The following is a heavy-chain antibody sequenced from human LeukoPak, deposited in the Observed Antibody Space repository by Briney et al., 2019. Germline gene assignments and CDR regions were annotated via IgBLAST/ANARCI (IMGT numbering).Heavy chain of an antibody. CDR2: IIPIFGTA. CDR1: GGTFSSYA. D-gene: IGHD3-10*01. CDR3: ARVTDYYGSGSPPFYLDY. Sequence: SVKVSCKASGGTFSSYAISWVRQAPGQGLEWMGGIIPIFGTANYAQKFQGRVTITTDKSTSTAYMELSSLRSEDTAVYYCARVTDYYGSGSPPFYLDYWGQGTLVTVSS. J-gene: IGHJ4*02. V-gene: IGHV1-69*05.